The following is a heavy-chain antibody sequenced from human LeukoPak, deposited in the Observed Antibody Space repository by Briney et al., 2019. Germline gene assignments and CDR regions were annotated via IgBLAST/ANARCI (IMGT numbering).Heavy chain of an antibody. CDR3: ARSFFPHYYDSSGYYEPFDY. CDR1: GYTFTSYA. Sequence: PVASVKVSCKASGYTFTSYAMHWVRQAPGQKLEWMGWINAGNGNTKYSQKFQGRVTITRDTSASTAYMELSSLRSEDTAVYYCARSFFPHYYDSSGYYEPFDYWGQGTLVTVSS. V-gene: IGHV1-3*01. J-gene: IGHJ4*02. D-gene: IGHD3-22*01. CDR2: INAGNGNT.